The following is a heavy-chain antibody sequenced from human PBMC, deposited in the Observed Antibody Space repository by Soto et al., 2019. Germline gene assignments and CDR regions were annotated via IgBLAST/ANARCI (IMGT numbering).Heavy chain of an antibody. Sequence: ASVKVPCKASGYTFTSYYMHWVRQAPGQGLEWMGIINPSGGSTSYAQKFQGRVTMTRDTSTSTVYMELSSLRSEDTAVYYCARDYYDSSGISSSGMDVWGQGTTVTVSS. CDR3: ARDYYDSSGISSSGMDV. D-gene: IGHD3-22*01. V-gene: IGHV1-46*01. CDR1: GYTFTSYY. CDR2: INPSGGST. J-gene: IGHJ6*02.